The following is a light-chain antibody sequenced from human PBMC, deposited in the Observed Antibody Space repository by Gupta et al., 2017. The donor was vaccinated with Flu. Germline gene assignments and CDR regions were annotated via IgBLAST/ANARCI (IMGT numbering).Light chain of an antibody. V-gene: IGLV2-23*02. CDR3: FAYAGFNWV. Sequence: QSITISCTGSSSDVGRDNLVSCYRQHPVKAPKLLIYQVTKRPSGVSNRFSGSKSVNTASLTISGLQADDEADFYCFAYAGFNWVFGGGTKLTVL. CDR1: SSDVGRDNL. CDR2: QVT. J-gene: IGLJ3*02.